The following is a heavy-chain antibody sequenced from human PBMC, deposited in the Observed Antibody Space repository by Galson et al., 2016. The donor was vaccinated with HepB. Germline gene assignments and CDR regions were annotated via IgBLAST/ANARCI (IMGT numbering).Heavy chain of an antibody. Sequence: SLRLSCAASGFSFSDYAMHWVRQAPGQGLEWVALISYDGSNKYYADSVKGRFTISRESSKNTLYLEMNSLRGEDTAVYFCARESTNWYDVDCWGQGTRVTVSS. V-gene: IGHV3-30*04. CDR2: ISYDGSNK. D-gene: IGHD1-20*01. CDR3: ARESTNWYDVDC. J-gene: IGHJ4*02. CDR1: GFSFSDYA.